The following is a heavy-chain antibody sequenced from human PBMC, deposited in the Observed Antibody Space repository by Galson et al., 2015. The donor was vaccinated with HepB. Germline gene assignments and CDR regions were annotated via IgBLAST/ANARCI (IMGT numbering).Heavy chain of an antibody. Sequence: SVKVSCKASGGTFSSYVISWVRQAPGQGLEWMGGIIPIFGTANYAQKFQGRVTITADESTSTAYMELSSLRSEDTAVYYCARDGGIVVVPAAIGGYYYYMDVWGKGTTVTVSS. CDR3: ARDGGIVVVPAAIGGYYYYMDV. J-gene: IGHJ6*03. D-gene: IGHD2-2*01. CDR2: IIPIFGTA. CDR1: GGTFSSYV. V-gene: IGHV1-69*13.